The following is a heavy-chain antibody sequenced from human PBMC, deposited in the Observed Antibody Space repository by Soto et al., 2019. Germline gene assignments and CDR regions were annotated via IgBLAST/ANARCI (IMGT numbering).Heavy chain of an antibody. J-gene: IGHJ4*02. CDR1: GFTFGDYA. CDR3: TRDPPAPLFDY. V-gene: IGHV3-49*03. Sequence: GGSLRLSCTASGFTFGDYAMSWFRQAPGKGLEWVGFIRSKAYGGTTEYAASVKGRFTISRDDSKSIAYLQMNSLKTEDTAVYYCTRDPPAPLFDYWGQRTLVTGSS. CDR2: IRSKAYGGTT.